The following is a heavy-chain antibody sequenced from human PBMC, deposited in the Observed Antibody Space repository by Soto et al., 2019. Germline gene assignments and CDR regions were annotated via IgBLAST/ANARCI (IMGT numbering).Heavy chain of an antibody. CDR2: ISAYNCNT. J-gene: IGHJ4*02. CDR3: ARDPPLHSGWYAGLGY. Sequence: QVQLVQSGAEVKKPGASVKVSCKASGYTFTSYGLSWVRQATGQGLEWMGWISAYNCNTNNAQKLHGRLTMNTDTYTRTADMALRSQRSDDTAVYYCARDPPLHSGWYAGLGYWGQGTLVTVSS. CDR1: GYTFTSYG. V-gene: IGHV1-18*01. D-gene: IGHD6-19*01.